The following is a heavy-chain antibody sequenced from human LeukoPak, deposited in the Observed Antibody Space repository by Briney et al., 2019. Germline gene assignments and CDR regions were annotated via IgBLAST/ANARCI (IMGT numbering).Heavy chain of an antibody. CDR1: GFAVGSSA. D-gene: IGHD2-2*01. CDR3: VKGVGSSCYVALDC. Sequence: AGGSLRLSCAASGFAVGSSAMSWVRQAPGRGLEWDSVTCGSAAGTFYADFVKGRFTISRDDSTNTLFLKMNSLRADDTAVYYCVKGVGSSCYVALDCWGRGTLVTVSS. J-gene: IGHJ4*02. CDR2: TCGSAAGT. V-gene: IGHV3-23*01.